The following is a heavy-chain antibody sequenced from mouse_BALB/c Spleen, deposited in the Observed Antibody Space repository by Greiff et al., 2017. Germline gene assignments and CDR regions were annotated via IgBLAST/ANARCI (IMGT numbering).Heavy chain of an antibody. V-gene: IGHV5-6*02. CDR1: GFTFSSYG. CDR3: ARQEDFFAMDY. Sequence: EVKLVESGGDLVKPGGSLKLSCAASGFTFSSYGMSWVRQTPDKRLEWVATISSGGSYTYYPDSVKGRFTISRDNAKNTLYLQMSSLTSEDTAMYYCARQEDFFAMDYWGQGTSVTVSS. J-gene: IGHJ4*01. CDR2: ISSGGSYT.